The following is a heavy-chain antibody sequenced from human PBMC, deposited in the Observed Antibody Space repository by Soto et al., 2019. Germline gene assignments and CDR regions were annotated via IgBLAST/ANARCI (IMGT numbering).Heavy chain of an antibody. Sequence: ASVKVSCKASGYTFSIYGINWVRQAPGQGLEWMGWTRPNNGNTRYAQNLQGRVTMTTDTSTSTAYMELRSLRPDDTAVYYCVRDLDGSGSYYTDYWGQGTLVTVSS. V-gene: IGHV1-18*01. CDR3: VRDLDGSGSYYTDY. CDR2: TRPNNGNT. J-gene: IGHJ4*02. CDR1: GYTFSIYG. D-gene: IGHD3-10*01.